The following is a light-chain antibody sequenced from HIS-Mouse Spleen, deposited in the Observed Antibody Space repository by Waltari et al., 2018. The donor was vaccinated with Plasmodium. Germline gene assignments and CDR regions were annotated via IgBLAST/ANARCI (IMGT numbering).Light chain of an antibody. CDR3: YSTDSSGNHRV. Sequence: SYDLTQPPSVSVSPGQTARITCSGDALTKKSAYWYQQKSGQAPVLVIYEDSKRPSGIPERFSGSSSGTMATLTISGAQVEDEADYYCYSTDSSGNHRVFGGGTKLTVL. CDR2: EDS. CDR1: ALTKKS. J-gene: IGLJ3*02. V-gene: IGLV3-10*01.